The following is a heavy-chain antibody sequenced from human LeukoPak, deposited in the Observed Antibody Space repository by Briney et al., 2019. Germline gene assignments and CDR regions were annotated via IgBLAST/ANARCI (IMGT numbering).Heavy chain of an antibody. Sequence: AGGSLRLSCAASGFTFGSYSMNWVRQAPGKGLEWVSSISSKSDYIYYADSLRGRFTISRDNAKNSLYLQMNSLRAEDTAVYYCARDSSYFDSWGQGTLVTVSS. V-gene: IGHV3-21*01. J-gene: IGHJ4*02. CDR3: ARDSSYFDS. D-gene: IGHD2/OR15-2a*01. CDR2: ISSKSDYI. CDR1: GFTFGSYS.